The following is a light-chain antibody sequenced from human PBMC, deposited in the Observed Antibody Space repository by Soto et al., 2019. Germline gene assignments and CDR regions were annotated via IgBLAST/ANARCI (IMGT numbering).Light chain of an antibody. Sequence: QSVLTQSPPVSGAPGQRVTISCTGSSSNIGAGYDVHWYQQFPGTAPKLLIYANTNRPSGVPDRFSGSKSGTSASLAITRLQPEDEADYYCQSYDSSLKNSVFGGGTKVTVL. V-gene: IGLV1-40*01. CDR3: QSYDSSLKNSV. CDR1: SSNIGAGYD. CDR2: ANT. J-gene: IGLJ3*02.